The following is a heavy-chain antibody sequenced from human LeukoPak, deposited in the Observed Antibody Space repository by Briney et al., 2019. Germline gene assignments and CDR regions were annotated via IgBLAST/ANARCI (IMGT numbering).Heavy chain of an antibody. CDR3: AKDRPNYYGSNGHYYRRDGDY. CDR1: GFTFSIYA. CDR2: ITSSGDGT. V-gene: IGHV3-23*01. Sequence: GGSLRLSCAASGFTFSIYAMSWVRQAPGKGLQWVSSITSSGDGTYYADSVKGRFTISRDNSENTLYLQMNSLRDEDTAVYFCAKDRPNYYGSNGHYYRRDGDYWGQGTLVTVSS. D-gene: IGHD3-22*01. J-gene: IGHJ4*02.